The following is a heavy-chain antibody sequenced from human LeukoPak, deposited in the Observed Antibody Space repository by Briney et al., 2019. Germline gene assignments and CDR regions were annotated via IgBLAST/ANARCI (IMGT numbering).Heavy chain of an antibody. CDR3: ARGYCSGGSCYSSSGYFQH. Sequence: ASVKVSCKASGYTFTGYYMHWVRQAPGQGLEWMGWINPNSGGTNYAQKFQGRVTMTRDTPISTAYMELSRLRSDDTAVYYCARGYCSGGSCYSSSGYFQHWGQGTLVTVSS. J-gene: IGHJ1*01. CDR1: GYTFTGYY. CDR2: INPNSGGT. V-gene: IGHV1-2*02. D-gene: IGHD2-15*01.